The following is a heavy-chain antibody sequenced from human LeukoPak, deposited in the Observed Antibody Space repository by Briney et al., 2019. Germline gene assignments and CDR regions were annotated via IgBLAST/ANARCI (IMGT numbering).Heavy chain of an antibody. CDR3: AKVYSSSSRDSFDV. Sequence: SETLSLTCAVYGVSFSGYYWSWIRQSPGKGLEWIGEINHGGGTNCNTFLESRVTMSVDTSKSRFTLKLNSVTAADTAVYYCAKVYSSSSRDSFDVWGPGTMVIVSS. V-gene: IGHV4-34*01. J-gene: IGHJ3*01. CDR2: INHGGGT. D-gene: IGHD6-6*01. CDR1: GVSFSGYY.